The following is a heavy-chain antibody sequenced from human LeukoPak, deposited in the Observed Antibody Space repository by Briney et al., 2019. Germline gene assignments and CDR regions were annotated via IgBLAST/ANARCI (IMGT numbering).Heavy chain of an antibody. V-gene: IGHV7-4-1*02. CDR1: GYTFTSYA. Sequence: ASVKVSCKAPGYTFTSYAMNWVRQAPGQGLEWMGWINTNTGNPTYAQGFTGRFVFSLDTSVSTAYLQISSLKAEDTAVYYCARGPIPNYDFWSGYYTVAFDIWGQGTMVTVSS. CDR3: ARGPIPNYDFWSGYYTVAFDI. J-gene: IGHJ3*02. D-gene: IGHD3-3*01. CDR2: INTNTGNP.